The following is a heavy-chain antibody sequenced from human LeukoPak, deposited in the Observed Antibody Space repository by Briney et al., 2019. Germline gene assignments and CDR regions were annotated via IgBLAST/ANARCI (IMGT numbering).Heavy chain of an antibody. Sequence: KPSETLSLTCTVSGGSISSGGYYWSWIRQPPGKGLEWIGYIYHSGSTYYNPSLKSRVTISVDRSKNQFSLKLSSVTAADTAVYYCARDRELLRVDAFDIWGQGTMVTVSS. CDR1: GGSISSGGYY. CDR2: IYHSGST. J-gene: IGHJ3*02. V-gene: IGHV4-30-2*01. CDR3: ARDRELLRVDAFDI. D-gene: IGHD1-26*01.